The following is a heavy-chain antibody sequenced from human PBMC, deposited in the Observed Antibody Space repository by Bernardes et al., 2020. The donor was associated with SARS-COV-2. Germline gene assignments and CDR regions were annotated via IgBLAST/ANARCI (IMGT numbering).Heavy chain of an antibody. D-gene: IGHD6-6*01. CDR1: GFTFSSYS. J-gene: IGHJ4*02. Sequence: GGSLRLSCAASGFTFSSYSMNWVRQAPGKGLEWVSSISSSSSYIYYADSVKGRFTISRDNAKNSLYLQMNSLRAEDTAVYYCARERPSYSSSRYYFDYWGQGTLVTVSS. CDR2: ISSSSSYI. CDR3: ARERPSYSSSRYYFDY. V-gene: IGHV3-21*01.